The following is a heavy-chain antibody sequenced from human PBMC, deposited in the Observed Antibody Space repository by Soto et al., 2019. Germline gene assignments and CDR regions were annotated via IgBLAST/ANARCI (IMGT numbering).Heavy chain of an antibody. J-gene: IGHJ6*03. CDR1: GGSISSSSYY. V-gene: IGHV4-39*01. CDR2: IYYSGST. CDR3: ARQTDLLTYYYYYYMDV. Sequence: SETLSLTCTVSGGSISSSSYYWGWIRQPPGKGLEWIGSIYYSGSTYYNPSLKSRVTISVDTSKNQFSLKLSSVTAADTAVYYCARQTDLLTYYYYYYMDVWGKGTTVTVSS.